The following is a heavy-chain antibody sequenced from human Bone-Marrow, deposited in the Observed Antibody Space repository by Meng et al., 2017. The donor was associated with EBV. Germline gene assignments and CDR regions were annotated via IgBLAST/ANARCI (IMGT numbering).Heavy chain of an antibody. D-gene: IGHD3-3*01. J-gene: IGHJ4*02. CDR1: VHTFNSYA. CDR2: INTNTGNP. Sequence: QVQLCQCGSEVKKPGASVKVACKALVHTFNSYAMKWVQQAPGQGLEWMGWINTNTGNPTYAQGFTGRFVFSLDTSVSTAYLQISSLKAEDTAVYYCARDGPGICYWGQGTLVTVSS. CDR3: ARDGPGICY. V-gene: IGHV7-4-1*02.